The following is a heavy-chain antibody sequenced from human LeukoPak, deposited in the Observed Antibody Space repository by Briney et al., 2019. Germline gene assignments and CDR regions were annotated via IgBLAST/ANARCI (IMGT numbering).Heavy chain of an antibody. CDR2: ISSNGGST. Sequence: AGGSLRLSCAASGFTFSSYAMHWVRQAPGKGLEYVSAISSNGGSTYYANSVKGRFTISRDNSKNTLYLQMGSLRAEDMAVYYCAREVSSGCYYDYWGQGTLVTVSS. CDR3: AREVSSGCYYDY. D-gene: IGHD3-22*01. V-gene: IGHV3-64*01. J-gene: IGHJ4*02. CDR1: GFTFSSYA.